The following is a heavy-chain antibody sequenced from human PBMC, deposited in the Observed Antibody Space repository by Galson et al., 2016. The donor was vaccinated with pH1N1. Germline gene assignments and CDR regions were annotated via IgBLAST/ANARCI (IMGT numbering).Heavy chain of an antibody. D-gene: IGHD3-22*01. CDR1: GGSVSTTDNY. V-gene: IGHV4-61*08. J-gene: IGHJ6*02. Sequence: SETLSLTCTVSGGSVSTTDNYWSWIRQAPGKGLEWIGYISYSGTTSYNPSLKTRVTISVDTSTNQFSLKLSSVTAADTALYYCARDRAFIVVGEGWYYYYGLDVWGQGTTVTVSS. CDR3: ARDRAFIVVGEGWYYYYGLDV. CDR2: ISYSGTT.